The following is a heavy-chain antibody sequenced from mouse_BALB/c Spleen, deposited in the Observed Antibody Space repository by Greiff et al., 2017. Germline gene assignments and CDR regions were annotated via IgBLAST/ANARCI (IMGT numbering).Heavy chain of an antibody. J-gene: IGHJ1*01. CDR2: INPSNGRT. V-gene: IGHV1S81*02. D-gene: IGHD4-1*01. CDR1: GYTFTSYW. CDR3: AHKLDWYFDV. Sequence: QVQLKQPGAELVKPGASVKLSCKASGYTFTSYWMHWVKQRPGQGLEWIGEINPSNGRTNYNEKFKSKATLTVDKSSSTAYMQLSSLTSEDSAVYYCAHKLDWYFDVWGAGTTVTVSS.